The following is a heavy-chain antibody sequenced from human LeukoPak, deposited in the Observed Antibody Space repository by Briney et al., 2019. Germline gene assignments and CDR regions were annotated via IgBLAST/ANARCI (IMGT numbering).Heavy chain of an antibody. J-gene: IGHJ4*02. CDR1: GFTFSSYS. CDR2: ISSSSSYI. D-gene: IGHD6-19*01. CDR3: ARDGARGWYGDY. V-gene: IGHV3-21*01. Sequence: GGSLRLSCAASGFTFSSYSMNWVRQAPGKGLEWVSSISSSSSYIYYADSVKGRFTISRDNAKNSLYLQMNSLRAEDTAAYYCARDGARGWYGDYWGQGTLVTVSS.